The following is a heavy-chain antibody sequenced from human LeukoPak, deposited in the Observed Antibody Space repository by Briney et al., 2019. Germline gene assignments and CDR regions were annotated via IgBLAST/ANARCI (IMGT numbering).Heavy chain of an antibody. CDR3: ARSVFSRDYYSSGSLKYFYYYMDV. CDR2: IYYSGST. Sequence: SETLSLTCTVSGGSISSYYWSWIRQPPGKGLEWIGYIYYSGSTNYNPSLKSRVTISVDTSKNQFSLNLRSVTAADTAVYYCARSVFSRDYYSSGSLKYFYYYMDVWGKGTTVTVSS. V-gene: IGHV4-59*08. CDR1: GGSISSYY. J-gene: IGHJ6*03. D-gene: IGHD3-10*01.